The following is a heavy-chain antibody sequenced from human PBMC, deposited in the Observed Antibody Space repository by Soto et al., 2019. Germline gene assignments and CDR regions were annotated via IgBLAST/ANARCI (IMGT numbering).Heavy chain of an antibody. CDR3: ANLGLYGSGWNRDYFDY. V-gene: IGHV3-23*01. CDR1: GFTFSSYA. Sequence: GGSLRLSCAASGFTFSSYAMSWVRQAPGKGLEWVSAISGSGGSTYYADSVKGRFTISRDNSKNTLYLQMNSLRAEDTAVYYCANLGLYGSGWNRDYFDYWGQGTLVTVSS. D-gene: IGHD6-19*01. J-gene: IGHJ4*02. CDR2: ISGSGGST.